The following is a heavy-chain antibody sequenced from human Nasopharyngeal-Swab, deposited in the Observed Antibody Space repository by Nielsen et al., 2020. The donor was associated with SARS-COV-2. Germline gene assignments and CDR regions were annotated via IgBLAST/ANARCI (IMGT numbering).Heavy chain of an antibody. J-gene: IGHJ5*02. CDR3: ARAADGYNSFDP. D-gene: IGHD5-24*01. CDR2: ISYAGSSE. Sequence: GESLKISCAASGFSFNSHAMHWVRQVPGKGLEWVAVISYAGSSEYYADSVKGRFTISRDNFKDTLYLQMDSLRPEDTAVYYCARAADGYNSFDPWGQGTLVTVSS. V-gene: IGHV3-30*04. CDR1: GFSFNSHA.